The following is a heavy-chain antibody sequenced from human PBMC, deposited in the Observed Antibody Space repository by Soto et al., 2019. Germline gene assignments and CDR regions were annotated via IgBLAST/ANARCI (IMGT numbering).Heavy chain of an antibody. CDR3: ATYSSLDY. CDR2: IYSGGST. Sequence: GGSLRLSCAASGFTVNNNYMSWVRQAPGKGLEWVALIYSGGSTYYADSVKGRFTISRDNSKNTLYLQMNSLRAEDTAVYYCATYSSLDYWRQGTLVTVSS. CDR1: GFTVNNNY. J-gene: IGHJ4*02. V-gene: IGHV3-53*01. D-gene: IGHD3-22*01.